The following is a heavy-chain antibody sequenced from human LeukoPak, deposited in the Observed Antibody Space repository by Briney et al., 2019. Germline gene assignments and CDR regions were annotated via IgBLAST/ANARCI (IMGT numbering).Heavy chain of an antibody. D-gene: IGHD3-9*01. J-gene: IGHJ6*02. Sequence: PGGSLRLSCAASGFTFSSYEMNWVRQAPGKGLEWVSYISSSGSTIYYADSVKGRFTISRDNAKNSPYLQMNSLRAEDTAVYYCARGDVLRYFDPPLGSYGMDVWGQGTTVTVSS. CDR1: GFTFSSYE. CDR2: ISSSGSTI. V-gene: IGHV3-48*03. CDR3: ARGDVLRYFDPPLGSYGMDV.